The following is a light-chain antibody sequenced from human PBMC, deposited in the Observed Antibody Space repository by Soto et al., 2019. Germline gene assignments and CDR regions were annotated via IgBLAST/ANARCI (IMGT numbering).Light chain of an antibody. CDR3: QQRSYIFT. CDR2: TAS. CDR1: QSIANF. J-gene: IGKJ4*01. Sequence: DVQMTQSPSSLSESVGDRVAITCRASQSIANFLNWYQQKPGKAPKLLIYTASSLQSGVPSRFSGSGSGTDFTLTINRIPPEDAAVYYCQQRSYIFTFGGGTKVDIK. V-gene: IGKV1-39*01.